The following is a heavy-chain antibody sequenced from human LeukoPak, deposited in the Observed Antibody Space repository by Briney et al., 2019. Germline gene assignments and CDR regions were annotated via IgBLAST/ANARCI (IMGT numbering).Heavy chain of an antibody. J-gene: IGHJ4*02. D-gene: IGHD3-3*01. CDR3: ASSSGLGGFDY. Sequence: SETLSLTCTVSGGSIKSHFWSWVRQPPGKRLEWIGYIFHSGSTNYNPSLKSRVTISVDTSKNQFSLRLTSVTAADTAVYYCASSSGLGGFDYWGQGTLVTVSS. V-gene: IGHV4-59*11. CDR2: IFHSGST. CDR1: GGSIKSHF.